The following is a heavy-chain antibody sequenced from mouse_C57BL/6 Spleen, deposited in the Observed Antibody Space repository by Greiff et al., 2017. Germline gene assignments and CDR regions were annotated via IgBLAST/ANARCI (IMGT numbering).Heavy chain of an antibody. CDR3: ARYFAY. CDR1: GYTFTDYY. J-gene: IGHJ3*01. V-gene: IGHV1-26*01. Sequence: VQLQQSGPELVKPGASVKISCKASGYTFTDYYMNWVKQSHGKSLDWIGDINPNNGGTSYNQKFKGKATLTVDKSSSTAYMELRSLTSEDSAVYYCARYFAYGGQGTLVTVSA. CDR2: INPNNGGT.